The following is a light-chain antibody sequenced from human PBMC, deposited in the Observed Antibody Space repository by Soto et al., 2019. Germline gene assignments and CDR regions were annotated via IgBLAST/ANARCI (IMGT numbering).Light chain of an antibody. CDR3: QQYNTYPLT. CDR2: DAS. V-gene: IGKV1-5*01. CDR1: QTISNW. Sequence: DIQMTQSPSTLSASVGDRVTITCRASQTISNWLAWYQQKPGKAPKVLIFDASTLDGGVPSRFSGRRSGTDFTLTIRSLQPSDVATYYCQQYNTYPLTFGGGTKVEI. J-gene: IGKJ4*01.